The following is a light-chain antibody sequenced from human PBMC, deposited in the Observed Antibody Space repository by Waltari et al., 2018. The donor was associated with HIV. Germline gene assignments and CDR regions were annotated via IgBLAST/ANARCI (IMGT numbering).Light chain of an antibody. CDR2: WAS. V-gene: IGKV4-1*01. CDR3: QQYYSTPPT. Sequence: DIVMTQSPDSLAVSLGERATINCKSSQGVLYSSNNKHYLAWYQQKPGQPPKLLIYWASTRESGVPDRFSGSGSGTDFTLTISSLQAGDVAVYYCQQYYSTPPTFGQGTKVESK. CDR1: QGVLYSSNNKHY. J-gene: IGKJ1*01.